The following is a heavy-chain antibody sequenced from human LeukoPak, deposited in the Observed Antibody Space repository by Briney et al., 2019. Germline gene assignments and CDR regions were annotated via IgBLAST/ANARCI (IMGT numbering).Heavy chain of an antibody. CDR1: GFTFSDYY. D-gene: IGHD3-10*01. CDR3: ARELVGVRGVIDFDY. V-gene: IGHV3-11*05. J-gene: IGHJ4*02. Sequence: GGSLRLSCAASGFTFSDYYMSWIRQAPGKGLEWVSYISISSSYTNYADSVKGRFTISRDNAKNSLYLQMNSLGAEDTAVYYCARELVGVRGVIDFDYWGQGTLVTVSS. CDR2: ISISSSYT.